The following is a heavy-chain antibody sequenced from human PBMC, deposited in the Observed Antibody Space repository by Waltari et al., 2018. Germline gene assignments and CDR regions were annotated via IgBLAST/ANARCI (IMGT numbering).Heavy chain of an antibody. Sequence: EVQLVESGGGLVQPGGSLRLSCAASGFTFSSYSMNWVRQAPGKGLAWVSYISSSSSTIYYADSVKGRFTISRDNAKNSLYLQMNSLRAEDTAVYYCAREAWRPIYDSSETDWGQGTLVTVSS. CDR1: GFTFSSYS. CDR3: AREAWRPIYDSSETD. J-gene: IGHJ4*02. V-gene: IGHV3-48*04. CDR2: ISSSSSTI. D-gene: IGHD3-22*01.